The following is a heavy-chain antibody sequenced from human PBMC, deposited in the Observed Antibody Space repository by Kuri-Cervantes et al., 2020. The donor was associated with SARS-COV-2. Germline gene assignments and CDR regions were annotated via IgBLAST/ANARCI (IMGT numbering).Heavy chain of an antibody. CDR1: GGTFRGYA. J-gene: IGHJ5*02. CDR2: IIPIFGSA. D-gene: IGHD1-1*01. CDR3: AIRQNWNVGENWFDP. Sequence: SVKVSCKASGGTFRGYAVSWVRQAPGQGLEYMGGIIPIFGSANYAQKFEGRVTITADESTTIVYMELSGLTSEDTAVYCCAIRQNWNVGENWFDPWGPGTLVTVSS. V-gene: IGHV1-69*13.